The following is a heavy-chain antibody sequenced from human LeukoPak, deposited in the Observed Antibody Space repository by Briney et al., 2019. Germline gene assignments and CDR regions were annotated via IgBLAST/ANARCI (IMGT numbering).Heavy chain of an antibody. J-gene: IGHJ4*02. Sequence: GGSLRLSCAASGFTFSSYSMNWVRQAPGKGLEWVSAISGSGGSTYYADSVKGRFTISRDNSKNTLYLQMNSLRAEDTAVYYCAGGEQWLVSDYWGQGTLVTVSS. V-gene: IGHV3-23*01. CDR1: GFTFSSYS. CDR3: AGGEQWLVSDY. CDR2: ISGSGGST. D-gene: IGHD6-19*01.